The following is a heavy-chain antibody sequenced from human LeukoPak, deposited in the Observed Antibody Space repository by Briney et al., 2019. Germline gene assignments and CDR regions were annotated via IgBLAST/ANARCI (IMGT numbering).Heavy chain of an antibody. D-gene: IGHD5-12*01. CDR1: GFTVSNNY. CDR3: ARDSDSGYGPFAS. CDR2: IHSGGTT. Sequence: GGSLRLSCAASGFTVSNNYMSWVRQAPGKGLEWVSVIHSGGTTNYADSVQGRFTISRDNSKTTVDLHMNSLRAEDTAVYYCARDSDSGYGPFASWGQGTLVTVSS. J-gene: IGHJ4*02. V-gene: IGHV3-53*01.